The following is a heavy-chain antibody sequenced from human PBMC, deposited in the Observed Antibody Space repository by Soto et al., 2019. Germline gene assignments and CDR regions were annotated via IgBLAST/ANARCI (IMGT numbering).Heavy chain of an antibody. CDR2: ISGSGGST. CDR3: AKDRQWLVSGGFDY. J-gene: IGHJ4*02. V-gene: IGHV3-23*01. D-gene: IGHD6-19*01. Sequence: AWWSLRLSCSASVFTFSSYAMSWFRQAPGKGLEWVSAISGSGGSTYYADSVKGRFTISRDNSKNTLYLQMNSLRAEDTAVYYCAKDRQWLVSGGFDYWGQGTLVTVSS. CDR1: VFTFSSYA.